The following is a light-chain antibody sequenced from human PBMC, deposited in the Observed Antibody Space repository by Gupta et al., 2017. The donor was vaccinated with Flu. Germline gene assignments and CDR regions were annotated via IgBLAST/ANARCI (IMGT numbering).Light chain of an antibody. CDR2: RNN. Sequence: QSVLAQPPSASGTPGHRVTISCSGSSSNIGSNTVNWYQQLPGTAPKLLIYRNNQRPPGVPDRFSGSKSGTSASLAISGLQSEDEADYYCAAWDDSLNGLWVFGGGTKLTVL. CDR3: AAWDDSLNGLWV. J-gene: IGLJ3*02. CDR1: SSNIGSNT. V-gene: IGLV1-44*01.